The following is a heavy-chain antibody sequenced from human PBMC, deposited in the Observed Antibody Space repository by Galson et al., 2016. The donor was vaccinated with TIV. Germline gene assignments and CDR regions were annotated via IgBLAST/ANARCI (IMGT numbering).Heavy chain of an antibody. CDR3: AQWLGTSNS. V-gene: IGHV3-7*01. J-gene: IGHJ4*02. CDR1: RSTFSSSW. CDR2: INGDGTEI. Sequence: SLRLSCADSRSTFSSSWMNWVRQAPGKGLEWVANINGDGTEIKYVDSVKGRFTISRDNAKNSLYLQMSNLRVEDTAIYYCAQWLGTSNSWGQGTLSPSPQ. D-gene: IGHD6-19*01.